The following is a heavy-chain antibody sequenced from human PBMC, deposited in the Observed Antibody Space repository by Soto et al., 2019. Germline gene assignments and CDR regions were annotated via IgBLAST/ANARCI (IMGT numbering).Heavy chain of an antibody. CDR3: ARGQRFSDWFDP. CDR2: VYSSGGT. Sequence: QVHLQQSGPGPVNPSETLSLTCTVSGGSMSSYYWTWIRQPAGKGLEWIGRVYSSGGTHYNPSLKSRVTISLDTSKNQFSLRLLSVTDADTAVYYCARGQRFSDWFDPWGQGTLVTVSS. CDR1: GGSMSSYY. D-gene: IGHD3-3*01. V-gene: IGHV4-4*07. J-gene: IGHJ5*02.